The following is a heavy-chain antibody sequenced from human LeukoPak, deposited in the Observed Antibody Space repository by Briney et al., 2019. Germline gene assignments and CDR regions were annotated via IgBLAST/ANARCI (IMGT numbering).Heavy chain of an antibody. D-gene: IGHD3-3*01. CDR3: ARSGYSNFDY. CDR1: GGSFSSSY. J-gene: IGHJ4*02. V-gene: IGHV4-34*01. CDR2: INHSGST. Sequence: PSETLSLTCAVYGGSFSSSYWSWIRQPPGKGLEWIGEINHSGSTNYNPSLKSRVTISIDTSKNQFSLKLSSVTAADTAVYYCARSGYSNFDYWGQGTLVTVSS.